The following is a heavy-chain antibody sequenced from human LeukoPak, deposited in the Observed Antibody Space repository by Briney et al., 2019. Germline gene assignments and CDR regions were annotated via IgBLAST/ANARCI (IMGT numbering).Heavy chain of an antibody. V-gene: IGHV4-4*07. CDR3: ARDNLRGYSGYDYWGYNWFDP. D-gene: IGHD5-12*01. CDR1: GGSISSYN. Sequence: SETLSLTCTVSGGSISSYNWSWIRQPAGKGLEWIGRIYTSGSTNYNPSLKSRVTMSVDTSKSQFSLKLSSVTAADTAVYYCARDNLRGYSGYDYWGYNWFDPWGQGTLVTVSS. J-gene: IGHJ5*02. CDR2: IYTSGST.